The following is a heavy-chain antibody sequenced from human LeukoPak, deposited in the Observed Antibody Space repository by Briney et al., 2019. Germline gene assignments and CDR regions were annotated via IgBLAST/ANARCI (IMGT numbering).Heavy chain of an antibody. Sequence: SETLSLTCAVYGGSFSGYYWSWIRQPPGKGLEWIGEINHSGSTNYNPSLKSRVTISVDTSKNQFSLKLSSVTAADTAVYYCARGNRGRFIAAAGNGRPFWFDPWGQGTLVTVSS. J-gene: IGHJ5*02. D-gene: IGHD6-13*01. V-gene: IGHV4-34*01. CDR3: ARGNRGRFIAAAGNGRPFWFDP. CDR1: GGSFSGYY. CDR2: INHSGST.